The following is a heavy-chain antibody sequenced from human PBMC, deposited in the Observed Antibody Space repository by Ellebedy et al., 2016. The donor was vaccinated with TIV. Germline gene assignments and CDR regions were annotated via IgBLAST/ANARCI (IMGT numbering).Heavy chain of an antibody. D-gene: IGHD3-22*01. CDR2: VDYDGSRT. CDR1: GFTFSSHW. V-gene: IGHV3-74*01. J-gene: IGHJ4*02. CDR3: ARGALYESSGADY. Sequence: GESLKIPCAASGFTFSSHWMHWVRQVPGKGLEWVARVDYDGSRTSYADTVRGRFTISRDNAKNTLYLEMNSLRAEDTALYFCARGALYESSGADYWGQGTLVTVSS.